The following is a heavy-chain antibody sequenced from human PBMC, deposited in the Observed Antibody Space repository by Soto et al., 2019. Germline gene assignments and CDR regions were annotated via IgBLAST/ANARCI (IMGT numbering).Heavy chain of an antibody. D-gene: IGHD3-9*01. CDR3: AHKLRYLDPMDV. V-gene: IGHV2-5*01. CDR1: GFSLSTGGVA. J-gene: IGHJ6*02. Sequence: SGPTLVNPTQTLTLTCTFSGFSLSTGGVAVGWTRQPPGKALEWLALIYWNDDKLYSPSLKTRLTVTKDTSKNQVVLTMTNVGPVDTATYYCAHKLRYLDPMDVWGQGTTVTVSS. CDR2: IYWNDDK.